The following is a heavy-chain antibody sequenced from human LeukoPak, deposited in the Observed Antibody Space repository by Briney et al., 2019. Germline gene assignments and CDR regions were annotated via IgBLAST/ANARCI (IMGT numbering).Heavy chain of an antibody. D-gene: IGHD2-2*01. V-gene: IGHV3-30*03. CDR3: ARDALYCSSTSCSIWGGYYYYYMDV. CDR2: ISYDGSNK. CDR1: GFTFSSYG. Sequence: PGGSLRPSCAASGFTFSSYGMHWVRQAPGKGLEWVAVISYDGSNKYYADSVKGRFTISRDNSKNTLYLQMNSLRAEDTAVYYCARDALYCSSTSCSIWGGYYYYYMDVWGKGTTVTVSS. J-gene: IGHJ6*03.